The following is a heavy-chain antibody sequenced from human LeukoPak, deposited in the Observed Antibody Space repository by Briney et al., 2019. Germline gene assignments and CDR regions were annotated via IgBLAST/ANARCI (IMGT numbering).Heavy chain of an antibody. CDR1: GFTVSSNY. D-gene: IGHD3-10*01. V-gene: IGHV3-53*01. CDR2: IYSGSST. J-gene: IGHJ6*02. CDR3: ARAGRGMVRDYYYYGMDV. Sequence: GGSLRLSCAASGFTVSSNYMSWVRQDPGKGLEWVSVIYSGSSTYYADSVKGRFTISRDNSKNTLYLQMNSLRAEDTAVYYCARAGRGMVRDYYYYGMDVWGQGTTVIVSS.